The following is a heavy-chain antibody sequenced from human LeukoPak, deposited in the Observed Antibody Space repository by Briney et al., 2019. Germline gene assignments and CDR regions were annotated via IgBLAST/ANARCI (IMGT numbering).Heavy chain of an antibody. CDR3: ARVVDTAKYYFDY. V-gene: IGHV1-2*02. CDR1: GYTFTGYY. J-gene: IGHJ4*02. Sequence: GASVKVSCKASGYTFTGYYMHWVRQAPGQGLEWMGWINPNSGGTNYAQKFQGRVTMTRDTSISTAYMELSRLRSDDTAVYYCARVVDTAKYYFDYWGQGTLVTVSS. D-gene: IGHD5-18*01. CDR2: INPNSGGT.